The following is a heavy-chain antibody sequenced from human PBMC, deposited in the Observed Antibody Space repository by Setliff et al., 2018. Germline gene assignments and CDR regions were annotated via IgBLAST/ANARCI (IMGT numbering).Heavy chain of an antibody. D-gene: IGHD2-2*01. V-gene: IGHV4-4*08. Sequence: PSETLSLTCSVSGASISNYYWSWIRQSPGKGLEWIGYVYTTLSTNYNPSLKSRVTMSVDTSKNQFSLRLSSVTAADTAVYYCARDHAPVPTARQVYYSLDVWGKGTTVTVSS. CDR1: GASISNYY. J-gene: IGHJ6*03. CDR2: VYTTLST. CDR3: ARDHAPVPTARQVYYSLDV.